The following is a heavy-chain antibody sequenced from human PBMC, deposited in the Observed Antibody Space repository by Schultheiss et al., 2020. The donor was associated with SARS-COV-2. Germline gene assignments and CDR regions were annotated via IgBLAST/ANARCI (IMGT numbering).Heavy chain of an antibody. CDR1: GFTFSSYG. CDR3: ARDHPFRAVTIDYYYGMDV. D-gene: IGHD4-17*01. J-gene: IGHJ6*02. V-gene: IGHV3-33*01. CDR2: IWYDGSNK. Sequence: GGSLRLSCAASGFTFSSYGMHWVRQAPGKGLEWVAVIWYDGSNKYYADSVKGRFTISRDNAKNSLYLQMNSLRAEDTAVYYCARDHPFRAVTIDYYYGMDVWGQGTTVTVSS.